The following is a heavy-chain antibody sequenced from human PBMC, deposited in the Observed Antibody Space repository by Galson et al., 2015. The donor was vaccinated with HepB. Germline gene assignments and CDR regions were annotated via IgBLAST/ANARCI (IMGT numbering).Heavy chain of an antibody. CDR2: INTDTGNP. J-gene: IGHJ6*03. CDR1: GYTFTRNS. D-gene: IGHD3-10*01. CDR3: ARGGYYGSGNFFYYMDV. V-gene: IGHV7-4-1*02. Sequence: SVKVSCKASGYTFTRNSMNWVRQAPGQGLDWMGWINTDTGNPTYAQGFTGRFVFSLDTSVSTAYLQISSLKAEDTAVYYCARGGYYGSGNFFYYMDVWGKGTTVTVSS.